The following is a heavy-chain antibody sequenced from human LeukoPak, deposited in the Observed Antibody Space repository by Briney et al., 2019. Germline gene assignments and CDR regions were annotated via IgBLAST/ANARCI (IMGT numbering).Heavy chain of an antibody. D-gene: IGHD3-9*01. CDR3: AKDARSFDWLFDH. J-gene: IGHJ4*02. Sequence: GGTLRHSCAASGFTFSSYGMSWVRQAPGKGLEWVAYVRSDGSHDSYADSVTGRFTISRDNSKNTLFLQMNSLRAEDTSMYYCAKDARSFDWLFDHWGQGILVTVSS. CDR1: GFTFSSYG. CDR2: VRSDGSHD. V-gene: IGHV3-30*02.